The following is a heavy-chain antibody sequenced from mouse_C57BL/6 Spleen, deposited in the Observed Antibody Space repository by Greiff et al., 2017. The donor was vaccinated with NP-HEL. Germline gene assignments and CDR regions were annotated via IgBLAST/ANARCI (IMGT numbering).Heavy chain of an antibody. Sequence: VQLQQSGAELVKPGASVKISCKASGYAFSSYWMNWVKQRPGKGLEWIGQIYPGDGDTNYNGKFKGKATLTADKSSSTAYMQLSSLPSEDSAVYFCARSGYSNYEGYFDVWGTGTTVTVSS. D-gene: IGHD2-5*01. CDR1: GYAFSSYW. CDR2: IYPGDGDT. J-gene: IGHJ1*03. CDR3: ARSGYSNYEGYFDV. V-gene: IGHV1-80*01.